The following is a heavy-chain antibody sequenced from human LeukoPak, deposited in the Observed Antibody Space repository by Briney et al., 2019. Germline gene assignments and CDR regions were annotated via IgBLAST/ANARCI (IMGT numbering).Heavy chain of an antibody. CDR1: GGSISSYY. V-gene: IGHV4-59*01. Sequence: SETLSLTCTVSGGSISSYYWSWIRQPPGKGLGWIGYIYYSGSTNYNPSLKSRVTISVDTSKNQFSLKLSSVTAADTAVYYCARAGYCSSTSCEGPDYWGQGTLVTVSS. D-gene: IGHD2-2*01. CDR3: ARAGYCSSTSCEGPDY. J-gene: IGHJ4*02. CDR2: IYYSGST.